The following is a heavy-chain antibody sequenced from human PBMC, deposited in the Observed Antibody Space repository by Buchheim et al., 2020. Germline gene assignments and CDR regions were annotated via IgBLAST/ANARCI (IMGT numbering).Heavy chain of an antibody. CDR3: AKAIHDDNTYYYGSGESYYYYGMDV. J-gene: IGHJ6*02. CDR1: GFTFSSYA. D-gene: IGHD3-10*01. Sequence: EVQLLESGGGLVQPGGSLRLSCAASGFTFSSYAMSWVRQAPGKGLEWVSAISGSGGSTYYADSVKGRFTISRDNSKKTLDLQMNSLRAEDTAVYYCAKAIHDDNTYYYGSGESYYYYGMDVWGQGTT. CDR2: ISGSGGST. V-gene: IGHV3-23*01.